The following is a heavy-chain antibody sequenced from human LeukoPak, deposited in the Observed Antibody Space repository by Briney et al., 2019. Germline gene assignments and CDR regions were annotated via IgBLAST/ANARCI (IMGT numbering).Heavy chain of an antibody. CDR2: INQDGSVK. CDR1: GFTFRSYW. Sequence: GGSLRLSCAASGFTFRSYWMNWVRQAPGKGLEWVANINQDGSVKQYVDSLKGRFTISRDNAKNSMYLQMNSLRAEDTAVYYCARTGCSSNSLDYWGQGTLVTVPS. J-gene: IGHJ4*02. CDR3: ARTGCSSNSLDY. D-gene: IGHD6-19*01. V-gene: IGHV3-7*03.